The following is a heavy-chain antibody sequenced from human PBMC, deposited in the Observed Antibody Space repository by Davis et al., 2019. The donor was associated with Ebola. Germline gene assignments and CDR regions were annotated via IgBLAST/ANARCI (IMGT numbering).Heavy chain of an antibody. V-gene: IGHV1-3*01. CDR2: VNAGNGDT. Sequence: ASVKVSCKTSGYTFTNYAIHWVRQAPGQRLEWMGWVNAGNGDTKYSQNFQGRVTITADKSTSTAYMELSSLRSEDTAVYYCARDDYIWGSYRSHFDYWGQGTLVTVSS. D-gene: IGHD3-16*02. J-gene: IGHJ4*02. CDR1: GYTFTNYA. CDR3: ARDDYIWGSYRSHFDY.